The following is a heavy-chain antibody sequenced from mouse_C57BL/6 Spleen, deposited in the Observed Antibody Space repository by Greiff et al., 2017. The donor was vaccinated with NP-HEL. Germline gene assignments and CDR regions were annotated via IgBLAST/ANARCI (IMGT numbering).Heavy chain of an antibody. J-gene: IGHJ2*01. CDR3: ARGGNYLYYFDY. CDR2: IYPGDGDT. Sequence: VQQSGPELVKPGASVKISCKASGYAFSSSWMNWVKQRPGKGLEWIGRIYPGDGDTNYNGKFKGKATLTADKSSSTAYMQLSSLTSEDSAVYFCARGGNYLYYFDYWGQGTTLTVSS. D-gene: IGHD2-1*01. V-gene: IGHV1-82*01. CDR1: GYAFSSSW.